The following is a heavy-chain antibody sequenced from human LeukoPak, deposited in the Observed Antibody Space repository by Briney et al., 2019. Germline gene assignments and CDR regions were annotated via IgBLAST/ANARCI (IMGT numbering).Heavy chain of an antibody. CDR3: ARGWDSSGYIEPSHDY. J-gene: IGHJ4*02. CDR2: INHSGST. CDR1: GGSISSSSYY. D-gene: IGHD3-22*01. Sequence: SETLSLTCTVSGGSISSSSYYWGWIRQPPGKGLEWIGEINHSGSTNYNPSLKSRVTISVDTSKNQFSLKLSSVTAADTAVYYCARGWDSSGYIEPSHDYWGQGTLVTVSS. V-gene: IGHV4-39*07.